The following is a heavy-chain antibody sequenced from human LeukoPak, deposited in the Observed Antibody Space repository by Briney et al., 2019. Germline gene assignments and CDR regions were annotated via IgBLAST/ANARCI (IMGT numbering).Heavy chain of an antibody. J-gene: IGHJ4*02. Sequence: GGSLRLSCAASGETFSNYGIHWVRQAQGKGLEGVANIKQDGSEKYYVDSVKGRFTISRDNAKNSLYLQMNSLRAEDTAVYYCARARRPAAAFDHWGQGTLVTVSS. CDR3: ARARRPAAAFDH. V-gene: IGHV3-7*01. CDR1: GETFSNYG. CDR2: IKQDGSEK. D-gene: IGHD2-2*01.